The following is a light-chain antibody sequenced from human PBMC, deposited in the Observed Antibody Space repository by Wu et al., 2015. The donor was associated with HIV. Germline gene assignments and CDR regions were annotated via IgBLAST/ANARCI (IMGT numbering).Light chain of an antibody. CDR3: QQYNDWPPMWT. CDR2: GAS. Sequence: TQSPGTLSLSPGERATLSCRASQSVSSNLAWYQQKPGQAPRLLIHGASTRATGIPDRFSGSGSGTEFTLTIRSLQSEDSAVYYCQQYNDWPPMWTFGQGTKVEIK. J-gene: IGKJ1*01. CDR1: QSVSSN. V-gene: IGKV3-15*01.